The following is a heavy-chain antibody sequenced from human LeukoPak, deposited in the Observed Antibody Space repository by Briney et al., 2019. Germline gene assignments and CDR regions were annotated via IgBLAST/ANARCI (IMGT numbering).Heavy chain of an antibody. D-gene: IGHD2-15*01. J-gene: IGHJ6*03. CDR3: ARLGFPVYYYYMDV. CDR2: ISSSGSTI. V-gene: IGHV3-11*04. CDR1: GVTFSDYY. Sequence: GTLTLSCAASGVTFSDYYMSWIRQPPGKGLEWVGYISSSGSTIHYVDSVKGRFTISRDNAKNSLYLQMNSLRAEDPAVYYCARLGFPVYYYYMDVWGKGTTVSVSS.